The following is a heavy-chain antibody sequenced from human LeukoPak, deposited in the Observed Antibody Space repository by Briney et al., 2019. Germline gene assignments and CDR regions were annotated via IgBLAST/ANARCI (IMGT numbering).Heavy chain of an antibody. V-gene: IGHV1-46*01. Sequence: ASVKVSCKASGHTFTTYYVHLVRQAPGQGLEWMGVINPSGDGTNYPQRFQGRVTLTRDTSTSTVYMELSSLRSEDTAVYYCARVDTAMVEVDPWGQGTLVTVSS. D-gene: IGHD5-18*01. CDR3: ARVDTAMVEVDP. CDR2: INPSGDGT. J-gene: IGHJ5*02. CDR1: GHTFTTYY.